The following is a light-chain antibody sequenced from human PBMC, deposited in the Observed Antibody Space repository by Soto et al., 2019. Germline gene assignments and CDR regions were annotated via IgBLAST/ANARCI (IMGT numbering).Light chain of an antibody. CDR2: NVS. CDR3: SSFTDRTTVL. Sequence: QSVLTQPASVSGSPGQSITISCTGTSSDVGAYNYVSWYQQHPGKAPKLIIYNVSNRPSGVSNRFSGSKSANTASLTIFGLQAEDEADYYCSSFTDRTTVLFGGGTKVTAL. V-gene: IGLV2-14*01. CDR1: SSDVGAYNY. J-gene: IGLJ2*01.